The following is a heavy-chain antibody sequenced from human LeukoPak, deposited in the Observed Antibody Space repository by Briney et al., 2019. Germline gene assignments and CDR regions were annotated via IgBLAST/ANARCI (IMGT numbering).Heavy chain of an antibody. Sequence: PSETLSLTCAVYGGSFSGYYWSWIRQPPGKGLEWIGEINHSGSTNYNPSLKSRVTISVDTSKNQFSLKLSSVTAADTAVYYCARAPAPVDYWGQGTLVTVSS. CDR3: ARAPAPVDY. CDR1: GGSFSGYY. CDR2: INHSGST. V-gene: IGHV4-34*01. J-gene: IGHJ4*02. D-gene: IGHD2-2*01.